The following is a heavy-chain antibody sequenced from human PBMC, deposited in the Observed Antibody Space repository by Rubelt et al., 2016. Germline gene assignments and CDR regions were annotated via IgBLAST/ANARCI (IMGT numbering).Heavy chain of an antibody. D-gene: IGHD3-10*01. Sequence: QVQLQESGPGLVKPSETLSLTCTVSGGSISSYYWSWIRQPPGKGLEWIGEINHSGSTNYNPSLKRRVTISVDTSKNQFSLKLSSVTAADTAVYYCARAIPEWFGELLTGGLDYWGQGTLVTVSS. CDR3: ARAIPEWFGELLTGGLDY. V-gene: IGHV4-59*01. CDR2: INHSGST. CDR1: GGSISSYY. J-gene: IGHJ4*02.